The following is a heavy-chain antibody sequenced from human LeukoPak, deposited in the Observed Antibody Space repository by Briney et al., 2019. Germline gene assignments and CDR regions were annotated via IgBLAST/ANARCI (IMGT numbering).Heavy chain of an antibody. Sequence: PGRSLRLSCAASGFTFSSYAMHWVRQAPGKGLEWVAVISYDGSNKYYADSVKGRFTISRDNSKNTLYLQMNSLRAEDTAVYYCARGMMSRDYWGQGTLVTVSS. J-gene: IGHJ4*02. D-gene: IGHD3-16*01. V-gene: IGHV3-30*04. CDR1: GFTFSSYA. CDR3: ARGMMSRDY. CDR2: ISYDGSNK.